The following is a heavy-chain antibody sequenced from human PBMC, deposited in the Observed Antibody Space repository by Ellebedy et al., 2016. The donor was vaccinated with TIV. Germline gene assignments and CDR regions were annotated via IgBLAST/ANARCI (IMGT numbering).Heavy chain of an antibody. D-gene: IGHD2-21*02. CDR1: GFTFSSYS. CDR3: ARGGRYCGGDCSKGDYYGMDV. CDR2: ISSSGSTI. V-gene: IGHV3-48*04. Sequence: GESLKISCAASGFTFSSYSMNWVRQAPGKGLEWVSYISSSGSTIYYADSVKGRFTISRDNAKNSLYLQMNSLRAEDTAVYYCARGGRYCGGDCSKGDYYGMDVWGQGTTVTVSS. J-gene: IGHJ6*02.